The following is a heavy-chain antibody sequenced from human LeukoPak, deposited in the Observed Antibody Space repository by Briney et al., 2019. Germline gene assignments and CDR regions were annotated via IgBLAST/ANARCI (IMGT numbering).Heavy chain of an antibody. CDR3: AKGKISHDGAFDI. CDR2: ISDSGGST. D-gene: IGHD3-16*01. CDR1: GFTFSSYG. Sequence: PGGSLRLSCAASGFTFSSYGMHWVRQAPGKGLEWVSSISDSGGSTHYAESVRGRFSLSRDNFEKTLYLQMNRLRAEDTAVYYCAKGKISHDGAFDIWGQGTRVIVAS. V-gene: IGHV3-23*01. J-gene: IGHJ3*02.